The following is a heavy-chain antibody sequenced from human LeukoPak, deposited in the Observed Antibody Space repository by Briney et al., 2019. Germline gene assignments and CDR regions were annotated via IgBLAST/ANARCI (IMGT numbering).Heavy chain of an antibody. CDR2: IKSKTDGGTT. CDR1: GFTFSNAW. CDR3: TTEVVVTAIRPDY. Sequence: GGSLRLSCAASGFTFSNAWMSWVRQAPGKGLEWVGRIKSKTDGGTTDYAAPVKGRFTISRDDSKNTLYLQMNSLKTEDTAVYYCTTEVVVTAIRPDYWGQGTLVTVSS. D-gene: IGHD2-21*02. V-gene: IGHV3-15*01. J-gene: IGHJ4*02.